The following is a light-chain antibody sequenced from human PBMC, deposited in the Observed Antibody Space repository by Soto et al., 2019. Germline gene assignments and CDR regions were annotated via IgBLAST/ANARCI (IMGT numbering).Light chain of an antibody. CDR2: AAS. CDR1: QGITND. J-gene: IGKJ3*01. Sequence: DIQLTQSPSFLSASVGDRVTITCRASQGITNDLAWYQQKPGKAPKLLIYAASSLQRGVPSTFSGSGFGTEFTLTISSLQPEDFATYFCQQFNSEPFIFGPGTTVDFK. CDR3: QQFNSEPFI. V-gene: IGKV1-9*01.